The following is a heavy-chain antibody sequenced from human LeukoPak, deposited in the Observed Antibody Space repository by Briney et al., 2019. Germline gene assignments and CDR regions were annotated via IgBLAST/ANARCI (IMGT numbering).Heavy chain of an antibody. V-gene: IGHV3-74*01. CDR1: GFTFSSYW. J-gene: IGHJ6*03. CDR2: INSDGSST. Sequence: PGGSLRLSCAASGFTFSSYWMHWVRQAPGKGLVWVSRINSDGSSTSYADSVKGRFTISRDNAKNTLYLQMNSLRAEDTAVYYCARCNAGDYVSYYYYYMDVWGKGTTVTVSS. D-gene: IGHD4-17*01. CDR3: ARCNAGDYVSYYYYYMDV.